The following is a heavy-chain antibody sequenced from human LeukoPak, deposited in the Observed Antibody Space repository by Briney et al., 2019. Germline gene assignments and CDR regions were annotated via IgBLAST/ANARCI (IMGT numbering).Heavy chain of an antibody. D-gene: IGHD3-3*01. V-gene: IGHV3-7*01. CDR2: IKQDGCEK. CDR3: ARDVPYYDFWSGYYWRSNGMDV. Sequence: GGSLTLFCAASGFTFSSYWMRWVRQAPGKAREWVANIKQDGCEKFYVDSVKGRFTISRDNAKNSLYLQMNSLRAEDTAVYYCARDVPYYDFWSGYYWRSNGMDVWGQGTTVTVSS. CDR1: GFTFSSYW. J-gene: IGHJ6*02.